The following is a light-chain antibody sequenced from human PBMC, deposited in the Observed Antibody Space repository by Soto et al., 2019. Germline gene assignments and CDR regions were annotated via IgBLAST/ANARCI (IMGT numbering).Light chain of an antibody. CDR1: QSVSNN. J-gene: IGKJ1*01. CDR3: QQYGSSPEWT. Sequence: EIVLTQSPATLSVSPGERAALSCRASQSVSNNLAWYQQKPGQPPRLLIFGASTRATGIPARFSGSGSEAEFALTISTLQSEDFAVYYCQQYGSSPEWTFGQGTKVEIK. CDR2: GAS. V-gene: IGKV3D-15*02.